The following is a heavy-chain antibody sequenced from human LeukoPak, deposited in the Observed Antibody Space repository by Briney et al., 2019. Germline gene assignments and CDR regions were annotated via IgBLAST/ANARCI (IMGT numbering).Heavy chain of an antibody. CDR2: IWYDGNNN. V-gene: IGHV3-33*01. D-gene: IGHD6-6*01. J-gene: IGHJ6*03. CDR3: ARAGRPVLQYYYYYYMDV. Sequence: GGSLRLSCAASGFIFNNYGMHWVRQAPGKGLEWVALIWYDGNNNNYADSVKGRFTISRDNSKNTLSLQMNSLRADDTAVYYCARAGRPVLQYYYYYYMDVWGEGTTVTVSS. CDR1: GFIFNNYG.